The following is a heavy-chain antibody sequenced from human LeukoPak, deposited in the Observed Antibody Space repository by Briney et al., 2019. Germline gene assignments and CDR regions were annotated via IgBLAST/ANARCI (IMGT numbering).Heavy chain of an antibody. CDR3: ARIIAVAGPGAFDI. Sequence: ASVKVSCKASGYTFTSYDINWVRQATGQGLEWMGWMNPNSGNTGYAQKFQGRVTMTRNTSISTAYMELSSLRSEDTAVYYCARIIAVAGPGAFDIWGQGTMVTVSS. CDR1: GYTFTSYD. D-gene: IGHD6-19*01. V-gene: IGHV1-8*01. J-gene: IGHJ3*02. CDR2: MNPNSGNT.